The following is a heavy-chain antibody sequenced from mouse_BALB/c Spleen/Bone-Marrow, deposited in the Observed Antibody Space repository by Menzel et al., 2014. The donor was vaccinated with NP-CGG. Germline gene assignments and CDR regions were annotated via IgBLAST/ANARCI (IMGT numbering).Heavy chain of an antibody. CDR2: INPSTGYT. Sequence: VHLVESGAELAKPGASVKMSCKASGYTFXSYWMHWVKQRPGQGLEWIGYINPSTGYTEYNQKFKDKATLTADKSSSTAYMQLSSLTSEDSAVYYCARSRDGYDSFAYWGQGTLVTVSA. D-gene: IGHD2-2*01. V-gene: IGHV1-7*01. J-gene: IGHJ3*01. CDR3: ARSRDGYDSFAY. CDR1: GYTFXSYW.